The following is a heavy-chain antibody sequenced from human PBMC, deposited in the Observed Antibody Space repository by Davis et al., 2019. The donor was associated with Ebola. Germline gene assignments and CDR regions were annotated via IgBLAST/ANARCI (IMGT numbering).Heavy chain of an antibody. CDR2: ISSGKTTI. Sequence: GESLKISCTASGFTFSTYSMNWVRQAPGKGLEWLSYISSGKTTIYYADSVRGRFTISRDDATNSLYLQMNSLRDEDTAVYYCATQYSGYEGGLDCWGQGILVTVSS. V-gene: IGHV3-48*02. J-gene: IGHJ4*02. CDR1: GFTFSTYS. D-gene: IGHD5-12*01. CDR3: ATQYSGYEGGLDC.